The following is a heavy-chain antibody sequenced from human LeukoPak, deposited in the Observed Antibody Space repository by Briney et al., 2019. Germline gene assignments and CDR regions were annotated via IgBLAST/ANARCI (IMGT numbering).Heavy chain of an antibody. CDR3: ARTVVATQGFDY. CDR1: GGTFSSYA. V-gene: IGHV1-69*05. CDR2: IIPIFGTA. J-gene: IGHJ4*02. D-gene: IGHD5-12*01. Sequence: EASVKVSCKASGGTFSSYAISWVRQAPGQGLEWMGGIIPIFGTANYAQKFQGRVTITTDESTSTAYMELSSLRSEDTAAYYCARTVVATQGFDYWGQGTLVTVSS.